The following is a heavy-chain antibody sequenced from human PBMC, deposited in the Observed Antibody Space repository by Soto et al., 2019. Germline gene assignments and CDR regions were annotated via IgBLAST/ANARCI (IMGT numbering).Heavy chain of an antibody. V-gene: IGHV1-69*13. CDR2: IIPIFGTA. CDR3: ARALSGGVGATPKYYYYGMDV. J-gene: IGHJ6*02. CDR1: GGTFSSYA. Sequence: VASVKVSCKASGGTFSSYAISWVRQAPGQGLEWMGGIIPIFGTANYAQKFQGRVTITADESTSTAYMELSSLRSEDTAVYYCARALSGGVGATPKYYYYGMDVWGQGTTLTVSS. D-gene: IGHD1-26*01.